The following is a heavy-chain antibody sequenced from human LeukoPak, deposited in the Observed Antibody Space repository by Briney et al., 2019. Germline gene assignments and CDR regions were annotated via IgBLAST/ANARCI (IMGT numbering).Heavy chain of an antibody. CDR1: GYTFTSYG. D-gene: IGHD5-18*01. J-gene: IGHJ6*02. CDR2: ISAYNGNT. CDR3: ASGYSYGYFDADDYYGMDV. V-gene: IGHV1-18*01. Sequence: ASVKVSCKASGYTFTSYGISWVRQAPGQGLEWMGWISAYNGNTNYAQKLQGRVTMTTDTSTSTAYMELRSLRSDGTAVYYCASGYSYGYFDADDYYGMDVWGQGTTVTVSS.